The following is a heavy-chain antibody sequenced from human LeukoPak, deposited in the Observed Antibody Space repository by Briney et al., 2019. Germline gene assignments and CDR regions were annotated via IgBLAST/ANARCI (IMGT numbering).Heavy chain of an antibody. J-gene: IGHJ3*02. D-gene: IGHD4-17*01. CDR2: IYPGDSDT. CDR3: ARAQITVTRDAFDI. Sequence: GASLKISCKGSGYRFTSYWIGWVRQMPGKGLEWMGIIYPGDSDTRYSPSFQGQVTISADKSISTAYLQWSSLKASDTAMYYCARAQITVTRDAFDIWGQGTMVTVSS. V-gene: IGHV5-51*01. CDR1: GYRFTSYW.